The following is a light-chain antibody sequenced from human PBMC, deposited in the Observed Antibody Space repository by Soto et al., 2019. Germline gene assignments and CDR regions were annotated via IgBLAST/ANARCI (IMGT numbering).Light chain of an antibody. V-gene: IGKV3-15*01. Sequence: EIVMTQSPATLSVSPGERATLSCKGSQSVSSRLAWYQQKPGQAPRLLIYGASTRATDIPARFSGSGSGTDFTLTISTLPSEHFAIYYCKQYKNWKYTFGQGTKVDIK. J-gene: IGKJ2*01. CDR1: QSVSSR. CDR3: KQYKNWKYT. CDR2: GAS.